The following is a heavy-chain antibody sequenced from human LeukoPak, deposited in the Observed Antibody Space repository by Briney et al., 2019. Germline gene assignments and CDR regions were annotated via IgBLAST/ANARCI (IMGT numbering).Heavy chain of an antibody. V-gene: IGHV3-30*02. Sequence: GGSLRLSCATSGFTFSTYGMHWVRQAPGKGLEWVAFIRFDGSNVGSNVYYADSVKGRFTISRDNSKNTLYLQMNSLRAEDTAVYYCAAAPRTSWSIYFWGQGTLVTVSS. CDR3: AAAPRTSWSIYF. D-gene: IGHD2-2*01. CDR1: GFTFSTYG. CDR2: IRFDGSNVGSNV. J-gene: IGHJ4*02.